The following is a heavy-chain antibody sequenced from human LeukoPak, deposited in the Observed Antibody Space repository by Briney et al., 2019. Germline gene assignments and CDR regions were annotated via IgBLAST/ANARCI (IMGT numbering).Heavy chain of an antibody. CDR3: ARINYGDY. V-gene: IGHV4-39*07. CDR1: GGSFSSSSYY. CDR2: IYYDGST. J-gene: IGHJ4*02. Sequence: SETLSLTCTVSGGSFSSSSYYWGWIRQPPGKGLEWIGTIYYDGSTYYNPSLKSRVTISVDTSKNQFSLKLSSVTAADTAVYYCARINYGDYWGQGTLVTVSS.